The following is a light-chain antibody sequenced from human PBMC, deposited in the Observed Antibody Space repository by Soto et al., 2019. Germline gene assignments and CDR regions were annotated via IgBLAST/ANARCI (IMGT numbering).Light chain of an antibody. CDR1: QSVSSSY. Sequence: EIVLTQSPGTLSLSPGERATLSCRASQSVSSSYLAWYQQKPGQAPRLLIYGASSRATGIPDRFSGSGSGTDFTLTISRLEPEDLAVYYSQQYGSSPRYTFGQGTKLEI. J-gene: IGKJ2*01. V-gene: IGKV3-20*01. CDR3: QQYGSSPRYT. CDR2: GAS.